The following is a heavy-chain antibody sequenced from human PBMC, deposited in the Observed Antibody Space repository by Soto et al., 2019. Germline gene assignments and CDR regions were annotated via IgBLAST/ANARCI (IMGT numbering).Heavy chain of an antibody. CDR2: ISCCGGST. D-gene: IGHD6-19*01. CDR3: AKADGEQWLIPHLDN. J-gene: IGHJ1*01. V-gene: IGHV3-23*01. CDR1: GFNFKKFA. Sequence: LRLSCGASGFNFKKFAMGWVRQAPGEGLEWVSGISCCGGSTFYADSVKGRFSLARDDSKNTLSLQLNSLRVEDTAHYYCAKADGEQWLIPHLDNWGQGTQVTVSS.